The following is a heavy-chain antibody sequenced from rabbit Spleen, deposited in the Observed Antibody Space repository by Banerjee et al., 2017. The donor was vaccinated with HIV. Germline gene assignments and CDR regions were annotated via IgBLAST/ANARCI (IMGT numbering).Heavy chain of an antibody. Sequence: QSLEESGGDLVKPGASLTLTCTASGFSFSSNYYMCWVRQAPRKGLEWIACIGTGSSGSTYYASWVNGRFTISKTSSTTVTLQMTSLTVADTATYFCARDLTDVIGWNFGWWGPGTLVTVS. CDR2: IGTGSSGST. CDR1: GFSFSSNYY. V-gene: IGHV1S40*01. D-gene: IGHD1-1*01. J-gene: IGHJ4*01. CDR3: ARDLTDVIGWNFGW.